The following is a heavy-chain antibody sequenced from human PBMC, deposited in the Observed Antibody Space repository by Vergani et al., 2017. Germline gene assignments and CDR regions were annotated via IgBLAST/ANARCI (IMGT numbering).Heavy chain of an antibody. V-gene: IGHV3-30*02. CDR3: AKDSVFYSDSSGSPRPRTDY. Sequence: QVQLVESGGGVVQPGGSLRLSCAASGFTFSSYGMHWVRQAPGKGLEWVAFIRYDGSNKYYADSVKGRFTISRDNSKNTLYLQMNSRRADYTAVYYCAKDSVFYSDSSGSPRPRTDYWVHCTLVTVSS. J-gene: IGHJ4*01. CDR2: IRYDGSNK. CDR1: GFTFSSYG. D-gene: IGHD3-22*01.